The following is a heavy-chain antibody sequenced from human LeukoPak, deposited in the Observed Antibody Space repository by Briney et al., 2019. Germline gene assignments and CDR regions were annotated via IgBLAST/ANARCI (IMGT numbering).Heavy chain of an antibody. J-gene: IGHJ5*02. D-gene: IGHD1-14*01. Sequence: ASVKVSCKTSGYPFTTYEINRVRQAAGQGLEWMGWVHPNTGNTAYAQRFQGRVTMTRDTSISTAYMELSSLTSNDTAVYFCARGPRNDPWGQGTLVTVSS. CDR3: ARGPRNDP. CDR2: VHPNTGNT. V-gene: IGHV1-8*01. CDR1: GYPFTTYE.